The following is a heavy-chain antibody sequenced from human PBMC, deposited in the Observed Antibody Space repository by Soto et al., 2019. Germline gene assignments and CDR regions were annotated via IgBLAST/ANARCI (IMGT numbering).Heavy chain of an antibody. D-gene: IGHD2-8*01. J-gene: IGHJ3*02. CDR2: INPNSGGT. CDR1: GYTFTGYY. Sequence: SVKVSCKASGYTFTGYYMHWVRQAPGQGLEWMGWINPNSGGTNYAQKFQGWVTMTRDTSISTAYVELSRLRSDDTAVYYCARDKGVGAGPVDAFDIWGQGTMVTVSS. V-gene: IGHV1-2*04. CDR3: ARDKGVGAGPVDAFDI.